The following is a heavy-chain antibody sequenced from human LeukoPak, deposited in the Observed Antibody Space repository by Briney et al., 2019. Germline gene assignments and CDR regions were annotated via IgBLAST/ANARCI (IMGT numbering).Heavy chain of an antibody. CDR1: GFTLSSYA. V-gene: IGHV3-23*01. D-gene: IGHD6-13*01. CDR2: VDGGGGNT. CDR3: AKAASSSWPSYYYGMDV. J-gene: IGHJ6*02. Sequence: GGSLRLSCAASGFTLSSYAMTWVRQAPGRGLEWVSSVDGGGGNTYYADSVKGRFTISKDNSKNTVYLQMSSLRVDDTAVYYCAKAASSSWPSYYYGMDVWGQGTTVTVSS.